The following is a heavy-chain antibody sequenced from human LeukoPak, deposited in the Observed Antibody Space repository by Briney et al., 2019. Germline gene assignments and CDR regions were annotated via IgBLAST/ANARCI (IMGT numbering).Heavy chain of an antibody. CDR2: ITTSSSTV. CDR1: GFTFGSYS. J-gene: IGHJ6*03. CDR3: ARVGDFWSGYRRSYYYYMDV. V-gene: IGHV3-48*01. Sequence: GTSLRLSCAASGFTFGSYSMNWVRQAPEKGLEWISYITTSSSTVYYADPVKGRFTISRDNAKNSLYLQMNSLRAEDTAVYYCARVGDFWSGYRRSYYYYMDVWGKGTTVTVSS. D-gene: IGHD3-3*01.